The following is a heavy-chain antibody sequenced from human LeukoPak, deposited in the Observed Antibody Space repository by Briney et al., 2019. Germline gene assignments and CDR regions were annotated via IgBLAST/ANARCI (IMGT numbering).Heavy chain of an antibody. J-gene: IGHJ3*02. V-gene: IGHV1-8*03. CDR2: MNPNSGNT. CDR3: ASSRTNYCGGDCPYDAFDI. Sequence: GASVKVSCKASGYTFTSYDVNWVREATGQGLEWMGWMNPNSGNTGYAQKFHGRVTITTNTSISTAYMELSSLRSEDTAVYYCASSRTNYCGGDCPYDAFDIWGQGTMVTVSS. CDR1: GYTFTSYD. D-gene: IGHD2-21*01.